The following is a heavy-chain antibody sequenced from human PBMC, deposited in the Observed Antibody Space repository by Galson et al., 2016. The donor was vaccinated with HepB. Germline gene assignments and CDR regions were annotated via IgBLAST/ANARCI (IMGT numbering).Heavy chain of an antibody. J-gene: IGHJ3*01. CDR3: ARGERGQWLPPKYTFHV. V-gene: IGHV4-59*01. D-gene: IGHD6-19*01. Sequence: SETLSLTCTVSNGSISSYYWTWIRQPPGRGLEWIGYIYYTGSTNYNPSLQSRVPMSVNMSKNQFTLKLSSVTAADTAIYYCARGERGQWLPPKYTFHVWGQGTMVLVSS. CDR1: NGSISSYY. CDR2: IYYTGST.